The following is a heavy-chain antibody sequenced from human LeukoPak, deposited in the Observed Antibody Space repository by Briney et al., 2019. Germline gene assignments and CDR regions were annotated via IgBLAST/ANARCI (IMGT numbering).Heavy chain of an antibody. J-gene: IGHJ5*02. D-gene: IGHD6-13*01. CDR3: ARGGATAGTKYNWFDP. CDR2: INPNSGGT. Sequence: GASVNVSCKASGYTFSGYYIHWVRQAPGQGLEWMGRINPNSGGTNNAQKFQGRVTMTRDTSINTAYMELRRLRSDDTAVYYCARGGATAGTKYNWFDPWGQGTLVTVSS. V-gene: IGHV1-2*06. CDR1: GYTFSGYY.